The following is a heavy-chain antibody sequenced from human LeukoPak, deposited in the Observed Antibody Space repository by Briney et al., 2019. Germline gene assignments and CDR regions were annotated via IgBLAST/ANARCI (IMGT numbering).Heavy chain of an antibody. CDR1: GYTFTSYG. J-gene: IGHJ5*02. D-gene: IGHD3-10*01. Sequence: ASVKVSCKASGYTFTSYGISWVRQAPGQGLEWMGWISAYNGNTNYAQKLQGRVTMTTDTSTSTAYMELRSLRSDDTAVYYCARVGLDGSGSYCIGWFDPWGQGTLVTVSS. CDR3: ARVGLDGSGSYCIGWFDP. CDR2: ISAYNGNT. V-gene: IGHV1-18*01.